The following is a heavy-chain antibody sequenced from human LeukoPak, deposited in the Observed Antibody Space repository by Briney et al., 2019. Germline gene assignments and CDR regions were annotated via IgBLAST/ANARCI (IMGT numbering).Heavy chain of an antibody. CDR2: INPSGGST. CDR1: GYTFTSYY. Sequence: GASVKVSCKASGYTFTSYYMHWVRLAPGQGLEWMGIINPSGGSTSYAQKFQGRVTMTRDTSTSTVYMELSSLRSEDTAVYYCARDRRGEGGLDYWGQGTLVTVSS. J-gene: IGHJ4*02. CDR3: ARDRRGEGGLDY. D-gene: IGHD3-10*01. V-gene: IGHV1-46*01.